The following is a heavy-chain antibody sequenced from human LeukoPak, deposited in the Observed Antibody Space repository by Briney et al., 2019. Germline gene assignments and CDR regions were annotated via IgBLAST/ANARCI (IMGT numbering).Heavy chain of an antibody. CDR3: ARERGVVPAALGYMDV. V-gene: IGHV4-30-2*01. CDR2: IYHSGST. D-gene: IGHD2-2*01. Sequence: SQTLSLTCTVSGGSISSGGYYWSWIRQPPGKGLEWNGYIYHSGSTYYNPSLKSRVTISVDRSKNQFSLKLSSVTAADTAVYYCARERGVVPAALGYMDVWGKGTTVTVSS. CDR1: GGSISSGGYY. J-gene: IGHJ6*03.